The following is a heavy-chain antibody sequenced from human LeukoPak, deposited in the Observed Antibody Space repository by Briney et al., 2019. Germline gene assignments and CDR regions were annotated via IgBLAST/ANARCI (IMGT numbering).Heavy chain of an antibody. Sequence: SVEDSCKASGGTFSRYAISWVRQAPGHGLEWMGGIIPILGIANYAQNFQGRVTITADKSTSTAYMELSSLRSEDTAVYYCARDSTTRGYSYDWGQGTLVTVS. J-gene: IGHJ4*02. CDR3: ARDSTTRGYSYD. CDR1: GGTFSRYA. V-gene: IGHV1-69*10. CDR2: IIPILGIA. D-gene: IGHD5-18*01.